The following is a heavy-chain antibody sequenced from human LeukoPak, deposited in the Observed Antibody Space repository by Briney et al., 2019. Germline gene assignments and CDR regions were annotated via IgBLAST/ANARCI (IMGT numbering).Heavy chain of an antibody. D-gene: IGHD4-17*01. CDR3: ARRTTVTMSRGVGYNWFDP. CDR1: GGSFSGYY. V-gene: IGHV4-34*01. Sequence: PSETLSLTCAVYGGSFSGYYWSWIRQPPGKGLEWIGEINHSGSTNYNPSLKSRVTMSVDTSKNQFSLKLSSVTAADTAVYYCARRTTVTMSRGVGYNWFDPWGQGTLVTVSS. J-gene: IGHJ5*02. CDR2: INHSGST.